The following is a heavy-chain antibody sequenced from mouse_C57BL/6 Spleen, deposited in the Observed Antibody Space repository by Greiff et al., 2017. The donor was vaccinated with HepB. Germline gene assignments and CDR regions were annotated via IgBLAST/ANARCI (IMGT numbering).Heavy chain of an antibody. CDR2: ISGGGGNT. V-gene: IGHV5-9*03. D-gene: IGHD2-2*01. CDR1: GFTFSSYT. CDR3: ARYGYDVNYYAMDY. J-gene: IGHJ4*01. Sequence: VQLKESGGGLVKPGGSLKLSCAASGFTFSSYTMSWVRQTPEKRLEWVATISGGGGNTYYPDSVKGRFTISRDNAKNNLYLQMSSLRSEDTALYYCARYGYDVNYYAMDYWGQGTSVTVSS.